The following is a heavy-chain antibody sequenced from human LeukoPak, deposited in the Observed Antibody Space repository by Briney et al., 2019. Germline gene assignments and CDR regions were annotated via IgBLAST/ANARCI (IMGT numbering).Heavy chain of an antibody. Sequence: SSVKVSCKASGGTFSSYAISWVRQAPGPGLEWMGRIIPIFGTTNYAQKFQGRVTITTDESTSTAYRELSSLRSEDTAVYYCAIRSNCSGGSRYALDFDYWGQGTLVTVSS. D-gene: IGHD2-15*01. J-gene: IGHJ4*02. CDR1: GGTFSSYA. CDR2: IIPIFGTT. CDR3: AIRSNCSGGSRYALDFDY. V-gene: IGHV1-69*05.